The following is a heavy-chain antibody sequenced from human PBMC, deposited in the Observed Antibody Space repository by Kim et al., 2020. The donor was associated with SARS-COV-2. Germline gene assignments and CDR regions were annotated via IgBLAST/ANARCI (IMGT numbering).Heavy chain of an antibody. J-gene: IGHJ4*02. Sequence: GGSLRLSCAASGFTFSRYAMSWARQAPGKGLEWVSTISDSGVRTHYADSVNGRFTIARDNSKSTLFLQMNRLRAEDTAVYYCEASDYWGQGSLVTVSS. CDR2: ISDSGVRT. CDR1: GFTFSRYA. V-gene: IGHV3-23*01. CDR3: EASDY.